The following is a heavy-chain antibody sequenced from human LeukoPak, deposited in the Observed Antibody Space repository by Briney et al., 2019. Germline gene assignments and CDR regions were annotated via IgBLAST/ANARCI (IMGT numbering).Heavy chain of an antibody. V-gene: IGHV4-59*11. CDR2: ISYKGST. CDR1: GDSFSSHY. CDR3: ARDLVTVTKGFDI. J-gene: IGHJ3*02. Sequence: SETLSLTCTVSGDSFSSHYWTWIRQPPGKGLEWIGYISYKGSTNYNPSLKSRVTISIDTSKNQFSLKLSSVTAADTAVYYCARDLVTVTKGFDIWGQGTMVSVSS. D-gene: IGHD4-17*01.